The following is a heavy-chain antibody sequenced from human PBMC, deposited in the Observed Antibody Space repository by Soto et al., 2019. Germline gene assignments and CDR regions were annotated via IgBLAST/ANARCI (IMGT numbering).Heavy chain of an antibody. V-gene: IGHV3-23*01. D-gene: IGHD3-3*02. J-gene: IGHJ4*02. CDR3: VKDAPQPFSD. Sequence: EVPLLESGGGLVQPGGSLRISCAASGFDFSNYGMRWVRQAPGKGLEWVSAISGTAHASYYAASVKRRFTIYRDKSKNTLHRHMTSLRVADTALYFCVKDAPQPFSDWGQGTLVTVSS. CDR1: GFDFSNYG. CDR2: ISGTAHAS.